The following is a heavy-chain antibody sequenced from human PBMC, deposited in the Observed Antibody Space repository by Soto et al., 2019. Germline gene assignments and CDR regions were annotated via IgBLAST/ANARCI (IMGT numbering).Heavy chain of an antibody. CDR3: ARDQVAVAGTDNWFDP. Sequence: ASVKVSCKASGYTFTAYGSSWVRQAPGQGLEWMGWISTYNGYTKYAQKIQGRVTMTIDTSTSTAYMELRSLRSDDTAVYYCARDQVAVAGTDNWFDPWGQGTLVTVSS. J-gene: IGHJ5*02. CDR1: GYTFTAYG. V-gene: IGHV1-18*04. CDR2: ISTYNGYT. D-gene: IGHD2-15*01.